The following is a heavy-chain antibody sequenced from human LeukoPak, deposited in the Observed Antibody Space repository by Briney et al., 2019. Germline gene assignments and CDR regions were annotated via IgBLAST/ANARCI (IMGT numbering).Heavy chain of an antibody. CDR1: GVSISSSSYY. V-gene: IGHV4-39*01. CDR2: IYYSGST. Sequence: SETLSLTCTVSGVSISSSSYYWGWIRQPPGKGLEWIGSIYYSGSTYYNPSLKSRVTISVDTSKNQFSLKLSSVTAADTAVYYCARAMAGRDAFDIWGQGTMVTVSS. J-gene: IGHJ3*02. D-gene: IGHD6-19*01. CDR3: ARAMAGRDAFDI.